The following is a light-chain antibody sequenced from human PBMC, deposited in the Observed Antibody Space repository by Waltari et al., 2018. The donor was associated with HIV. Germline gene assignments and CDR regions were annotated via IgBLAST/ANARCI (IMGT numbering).Light chain of an antibody. J-gene: IGLJ2*01. CDR2: NNN. Sequence: QSVLTQPPSASGTPGQRVTISCSGRNSNIGRNTVNWYQQLPGTAPKPLIYNNNPRPSGVSDRFSGSKSGTSASLAISGLQSEDEADYYCAAWDDSLNAHVLFGGGTKLTVL. V-gene: IGLV1-44*01. CDR3: AAWDDSLNAHVL. CDR1: NSNIGRNT.